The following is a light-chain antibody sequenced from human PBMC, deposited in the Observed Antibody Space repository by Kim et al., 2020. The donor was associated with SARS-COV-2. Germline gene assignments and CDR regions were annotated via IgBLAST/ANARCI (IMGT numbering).Light chain of an antibody. CDR1: ERLTSGY. CDR2: GSY. CDR3: QQYGSTPYT. J-gene: IGKJ2*01. Sequence: LSPGERVTLSCRASERLTSGYLAWYQQKPGQAPRLLIYGSYYRATGIPDRFSGSGSGTDFTLTISRLEPEDFAVYYYQQYGSTPYTFGQGTKLEIK. V-gene: IGKV3-20*01.